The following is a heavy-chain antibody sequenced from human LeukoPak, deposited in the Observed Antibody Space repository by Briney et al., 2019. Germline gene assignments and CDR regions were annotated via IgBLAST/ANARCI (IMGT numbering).Heavy chain of an antibody. V-gene: IGHV1-69-2*01. J-gene: IGHJ3*02. CDR3: ARAYYYDSGRVGGYAFDI. CDR1: GYTFTDFY. D-gene: IGHD3-22*01. Sequence: ASVKVSCKVSGYTFTDFYMHWVQQAPGKGLEWMGLVDPEVGKTIYAEKFQGRVTITADTSTDTVYMELSSLRSEDTAVYYCARAYYYDSGRVGGYAFDIWGQGTMVTVSS. CDR2: VDPEVGKT.